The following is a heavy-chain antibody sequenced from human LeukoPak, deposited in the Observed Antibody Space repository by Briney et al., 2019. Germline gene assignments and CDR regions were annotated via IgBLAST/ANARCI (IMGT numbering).Heavy chain of an antibody. CDR2: ISSSRSYI. J-gene: IGHJ4*02. Sequence: GGSLRLSCAASGFTFSYYIMNWVRQAPGKGLEWVASISSSRSYIHYADSVKGRFTISRDNAKNSLYLQMNSLRAEDTDVYYCARAWDYGGNTRLFDYWGQGTLVTVSS. CDR3: ARAWDYGGNTRLFDY. D-gene: IGHD4-23*01. V-gene: IGHV3-21*01. CDR1: GFTFSYYI.